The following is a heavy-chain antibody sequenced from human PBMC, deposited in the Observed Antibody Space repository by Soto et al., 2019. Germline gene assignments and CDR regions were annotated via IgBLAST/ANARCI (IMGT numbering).Heavy chain of an antibody. V-gene: IGHV1-18*01. Sequence: GASVKVSCKASGYTFTSYGISWVRQAPGQGLEWMGWISAYNGNTNYAQKLQGRVTMTTDTSTSTAYMELRSLRSDDTAVYYCARLPDLYDSSGYEIGYWGQGTLVTVSS. D-gene: IGHD3-22*01. CDR2: ISAYNGNT. CDR1: GYTFTSYG. CDR3: ARLPDLYDSSGYEIGY. J-gene: IGHJ4*02.